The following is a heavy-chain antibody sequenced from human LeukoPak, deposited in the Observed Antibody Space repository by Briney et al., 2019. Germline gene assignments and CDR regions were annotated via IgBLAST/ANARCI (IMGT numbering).Heavy chain of an antibody. CDR2: INPKSGGT. V-gene: IGHV1-2*02. CDR1: GYTFIGYY. Sequence: ASVKVSCKASGYTFIGYYSHGVRQAAGQGLEWVGWINPKSGGTDFAQRFRGRVTMTRDTYISTVYMELSRLRADDTAVYYCARDNRCISSSCGNSYLDVWGKGTTVTVSS. CDR3: ARDNRCISSSCGNSYLDV. J-gene: IGHJ6*03. D-gene: IGHD2-2*01.